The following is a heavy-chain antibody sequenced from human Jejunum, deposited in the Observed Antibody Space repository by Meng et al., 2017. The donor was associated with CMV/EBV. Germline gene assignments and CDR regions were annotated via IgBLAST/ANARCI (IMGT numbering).Heavy chain of an antibody. D-gene: IGHD2/OR15-2a*01. CDR3: ARGRPLFNSILFPSPFFSP. J-gene: IGHJ5*02. CDR2: ISRSSNQM. Sequence: EVQLVESGGGLVNPGGSLRLSCTASGLTFDTYSMNWVRQAPGKGLEWVSSISRSSNQMYYADSMKGLFTISRDNNTDSLYLQMNSLRAEDTAVYYCARGRPLFNSILFPSPFFSPWGQGTLVTVSS. V-gene: IGHV3-21*01. CDR1: GLTFDTYS.